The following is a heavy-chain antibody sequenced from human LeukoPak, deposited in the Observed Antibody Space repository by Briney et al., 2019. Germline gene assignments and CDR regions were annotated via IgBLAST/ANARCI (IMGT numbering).Heavy chain of an antibody. CDR3: ATPQIMITFGGVIAPFDY. CDR2: ISGSGGST. CDR1: GFTFSSYA. D-gene: IGHD3-16*02. J-gene: IGHJ4*02. Sequence: GGSLRLSCAASGFTFSSYATSWVRQAPGKGLEWVSAISGSGGSTYYADSVKGRFTIPRDNSKNTLYLQMNSLRAEDTAVYYCATPQIMITFGGVIAPFDYWGQGTLVTVSS. V-gene: IGHV3-23*01.